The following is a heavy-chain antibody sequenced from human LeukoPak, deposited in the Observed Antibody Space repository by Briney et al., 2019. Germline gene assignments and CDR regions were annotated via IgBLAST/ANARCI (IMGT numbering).Heavy chain of an antibody. CDR2: ISGSGGST. Sequence: GGSLRLSCAASGFTFSSYGMHWVRQAPGKGLEWVSAISGSGGSTYYADSVKGRFTISRDNSKNTLYLQMNSLRAEDTAVYYCAKSPWDWWLYAYWGQGTLVTVSS. CDR3: AKSPWDWWLYAY. D-gene: IGHD3/OR15-3a*01. CDR1: GFTFSSYG. J-gene: IGHJ4*02. V-gene: IGHV3-23*01.